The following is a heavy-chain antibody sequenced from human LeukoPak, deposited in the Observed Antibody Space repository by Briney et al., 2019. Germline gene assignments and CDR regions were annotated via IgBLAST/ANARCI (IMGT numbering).Heavy chain of an antibody. Sequence: PSETLSLTCTVSGGSISSYYWTWIRQPPGKGLEWIGYIYHSESTTYNPSLESRVTISAHTSKNQFSLRLNSVTAADTAVYYCARDAHTFGYGAFDIWGQGTMVAVSS. D-gene: IGHD5-18*01. CDR1: GGSISSYY. J-gene: IGHJ3*02. CDR2: IYHSEST. V-gene: IGHV4-59*01. CDR3: ARDAHTFGYGAFDI.